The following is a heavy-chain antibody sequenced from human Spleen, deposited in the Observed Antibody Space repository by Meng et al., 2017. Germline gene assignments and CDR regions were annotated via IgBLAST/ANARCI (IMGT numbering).Heavy chain of an antibody. J-gene: IGHJ4*02. D-gene: IGHD3-22*01. CDR2: INPNSGGR. V-gene: IGHV1-2*06. CDR3: ARGYDASGHSQNPKGLYSFDY. CDR1: GYTLTELS. Sequence: ASVKVSCKVSGYTLTELSMHWVRQAPGQGLEWMGRINPNSGGRHSAQKFQGRVSMTRDTSISTAYMELSRLRSDDTAVYYCARGYDASGHSQNPKGLYSFDYWGQGTLVTVSS.